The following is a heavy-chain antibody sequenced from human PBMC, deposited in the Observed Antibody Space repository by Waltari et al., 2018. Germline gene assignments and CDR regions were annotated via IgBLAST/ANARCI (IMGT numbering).Heavy chain of an antibody. J-gene: IGHJ5*02. CDR1: GFSVSGVY. V-gene: IGHV3-53*01. CDR2: IYSCGST. CDR3: ARPVGNET. Sequence: EVQLVESGGGLVQPGGSLRLSCAASGFSVSGVYMTWVRQAPGKGLQWVSSIYSCGSTYYADSVKGRFTIARDNSKDTVLLQMNSLRVDDTAVYYCARPVGNETWGEGTLVTVSS. D-gene: IGHD1-26*01.